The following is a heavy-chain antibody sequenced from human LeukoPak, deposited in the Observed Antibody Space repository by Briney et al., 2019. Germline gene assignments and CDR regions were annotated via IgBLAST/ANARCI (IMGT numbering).Heavy chain of an antibody. CDR1: GGSLSGYY. D-gene: IGHD3-3*01. Sequence: SESLSLTCAVYGGSLSGYYWSWIRQPPGKGLEWIGEINHSGSPNYNPSLKSRVTISVDTSKNQSSLKLNSVTPADTAGYYCGRGLQITIFGEAPTQENWFDPGSQGTLVTVS. V-gene: IGHV4-34*01. CDR2: INHSGSP. CDR3: GRGLQITIFGEAPTQENWFDP. J-gene: IGHJ5*02.